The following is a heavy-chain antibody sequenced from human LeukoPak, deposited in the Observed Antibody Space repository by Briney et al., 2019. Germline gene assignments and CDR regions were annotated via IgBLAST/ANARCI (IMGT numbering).Heavy chain of an antibody. J-gene: IGHJ4*02. CDR2: MSPSGTT. CDR3: ASGSGYYYYY. D-gene: IGHD3-22*01. Sequence: SETLSLTCTVSGDSVSSGNYYLTWIRQPPGKGLDWITYMSPSGTTKYNPSLKSRVTTSVDRSKNQFSLKLSSVTAADTAVYYCASGSGYYYYYWGQGTLVTVSS. V-gene: IGHV4-61*01. CDR1: GDSVSSGNYY.